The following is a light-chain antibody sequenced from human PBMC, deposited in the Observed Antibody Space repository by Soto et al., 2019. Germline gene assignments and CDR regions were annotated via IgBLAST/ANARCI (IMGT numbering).Light chain of an antibody. Sequence: DIQMTQSPSTLSASVGDRVTITCRASQSLNNWLAWYQQRPGKAPKLLIYDASTLERGVPSRFSGTGSGTEFTLTISSLQSDDFATYYCQQYHRASITFGQGTRLEIK. CDR2: DAS. V-gene: IGKV1-5*01. J-gene: IGKJ5*01. CDR3: QQYHRASIT. CDR1: QSLNNW.